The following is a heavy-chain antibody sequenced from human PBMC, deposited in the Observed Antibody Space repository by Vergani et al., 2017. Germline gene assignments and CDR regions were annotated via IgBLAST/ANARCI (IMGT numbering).Heavy chain of an antibody. D-gene: IGHD3-3*01. CDR3: ARSLTIFGVSTDAFDI. J-gene: IGHJ3*02. CDR2: ISSSSSYI. V-gene: IGHV3-21*01. CDR1: GFTFSSYS. Sequence: EVQLLESGGSLKQPGGSVRLSCAASGFTFSSYSMNWVRQAPGKGLEWVSSISSSSSYIYYADSVKGRFTISRDNAKNSLYLQMNSLRAEDTAVYYCARSLTIFGVSTDAFDIWGQGTMVTVSS.